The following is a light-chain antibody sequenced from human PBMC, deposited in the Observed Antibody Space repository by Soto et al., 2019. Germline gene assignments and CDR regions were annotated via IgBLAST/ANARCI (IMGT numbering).Light chain of an antibody. CDR3: QQYGSSLPWT. J-gene: IGKJ1*01. Sequence: EIVMTQSPATLSVSQGERATLSCRASQSVSSKLAWYQQKPGQAPRLLIYGASSRATGIPDRFSGSGSGTDFTLTISRLEPEDFAVYYCQQYGSSLPWTFGQGTKVDIK. CDR1: QSVSSK. CDR2: GAS. V-gene: IGKV3-20*01.